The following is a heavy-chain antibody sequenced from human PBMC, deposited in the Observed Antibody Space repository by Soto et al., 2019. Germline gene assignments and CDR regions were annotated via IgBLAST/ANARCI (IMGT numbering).Heavy chain of an antibody. CDR3: ARRQWLRIFDC. CDR2: IYYSVIT. CDR1: GGSISSYY. Sequence: SETLSLTCTVSGGSISSYYWSWIRQPPGKGLEWIGYIYYSVITDYNPSLKSRVTISVDTSKSQFSLKLSSVTAADTAVYYCARRQWLRIFDCWGQGTLVTVSS. V-gene: IGHV4-59*08. D-gene: IGHD5-12*01. J-gene: IGHJ4*02.